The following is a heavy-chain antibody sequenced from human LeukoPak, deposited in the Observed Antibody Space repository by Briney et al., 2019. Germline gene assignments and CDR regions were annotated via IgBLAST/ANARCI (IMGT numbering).Heavy chain of an antibody. CDR1: GGSFSGYY. J-gene: IGHJ6*03. CDR3: ARGRITIFGVVMDYYMDV. Sequence: PSETLSLTCAVYGGSFSGYYWSWIRQPPGKGLEWIGEISHSGSTNYNPSLKSRVTISVDTSKNQFSLKLSSVTAADTAVYYCARGRITIFGVVMDYYMDVWGKGTTVTVSS. CDR2: ISHSGST. D-gene: IGHD3-3*01. V-gene: IGHV4-34*01.